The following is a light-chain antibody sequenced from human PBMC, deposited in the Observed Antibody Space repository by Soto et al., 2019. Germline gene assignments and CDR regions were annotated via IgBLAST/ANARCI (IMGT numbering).Light chain of an antibody. CDR3: QQYSQWPLT. CDR2: GTS. V-gene: IGKV3-15*01. Sequence: EIVMTQSPATLSVSPGERATLSCRASQNISRSLAWYQQKPGQGPSLLIYGTSTRAGGVPARFSGGGSGTEFTLTITSLQSEDFAVYYCQQYSQWPLTFGGGTKVDIK. CDR1: QNISRS. J-gene: IGKJ4*01.